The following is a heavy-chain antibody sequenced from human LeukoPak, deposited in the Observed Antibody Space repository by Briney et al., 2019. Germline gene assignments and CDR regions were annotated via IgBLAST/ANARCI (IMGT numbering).Heavy chain of an antibody. J-gene: IGHJ4*02. V-gene: IGHV4-39*01. Sequence: SETLSLTCTVSGGSISSSSYYWGWIRQPPGKGLEWIGSIYYSGSTYYNPSLKSRVTISVDTSKNQFSLKLSSVTAADTAVYYCARHRAGQTRYHFDYWGQGTLVTVSS. CDR1: GGSISSSSYY. CDR3: ARHRAGQTRYHFDY. D-gene: IGHD6-19*01. CDR2: IYYSGST.